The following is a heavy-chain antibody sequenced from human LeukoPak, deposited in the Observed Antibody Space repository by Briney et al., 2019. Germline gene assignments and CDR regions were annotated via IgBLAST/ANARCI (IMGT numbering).Heavy chain of an antibody. CDR2: TYYGGST. CDR1: GYSISSGYY. D-gene: IGHD2-2*02. CDR3: AIGTYTDPFLDY. J-gene: IGHJ4*02. Sequence: SETLSLTCAVSGYSISSGYYWGWIRQPPGKGLEWIGYTYYGGSTDYSPSLKSRLTISVDTSKNQFSLKLSSVTAADTAVYYCAIGTYTDPFLDYWGQGTLVTVSS. V-gene: IGHV4-38-2*01.